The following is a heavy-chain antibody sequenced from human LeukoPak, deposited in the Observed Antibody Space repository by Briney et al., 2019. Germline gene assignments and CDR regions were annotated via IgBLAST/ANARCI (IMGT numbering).Heavy chain of an antibody. J-gene: IGHJ4*02. CDR1: GGSFSGYY. CDR3: ARALGATRPRLDY. CDR2: INHSGST. V-gene: IGHV4-34*01. D-gene: IGHD5-12*01. Sequence: PSETLSLTCAVYGGSFSGYYWNWIRQPPGKGLEWIGEINHSGSTNYNPSLKSRVTISVDTSKNQFSLKLSSVTAADTAVYYCARALGATRPRLDYWGQGTLVTVSS.